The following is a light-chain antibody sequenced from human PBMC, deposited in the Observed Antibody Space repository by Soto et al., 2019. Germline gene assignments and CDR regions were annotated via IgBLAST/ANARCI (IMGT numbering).Light chain of an antibody. V-gene: IGKV3-20*01. CDR3: SSPRT. CDR1: QSVTNNY. J-gene: IGKJ1*01. Sequence: EIVLTQSPGTLCLSPGGRATLSCRASQSVTNNYLAWYQQKPGQAPRLLIYGASSRAAGIPDRFSGSGSGTDFTLTISRLEPEDFAVYYCSSPRTFGQGTKVDIK. CDR2: GAS.